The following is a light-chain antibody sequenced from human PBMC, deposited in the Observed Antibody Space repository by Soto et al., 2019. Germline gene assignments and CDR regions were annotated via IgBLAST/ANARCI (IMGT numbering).Light chain of an antibody. Sequence: QSVLTQPPSVSGALGQRVTISCTGSSSKIGAGYDVHWYQQLPGTAPKLLIYGNSNRPSGVPDRFSGSKSGTSASLAITGLQAEDEADYYCQSYDSSLSGGVFGGGTKLTVL. CDR3: QSYDSSLSGGV. J-gene: IGLJ2*01. CDR2: GNS. V-gene: IGLV1-40*01. CDR1: SSKIGAGYD.